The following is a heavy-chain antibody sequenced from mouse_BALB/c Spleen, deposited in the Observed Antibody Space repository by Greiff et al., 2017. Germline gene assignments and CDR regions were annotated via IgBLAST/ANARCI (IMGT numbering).Heavy chain of an antibody. Sequence: VQLQQSGAELAKPGASVKMSCKASGYTFTSYWMHWVKQRPGQGLEWIGYINPSTGYTEYNQKFKDKATLTADKSSSTAYMQLSSLTSEDSAVYYCARGDYYDWFAYWGQGTLVTVSA. CDR1: GYTFTSYW. D-gene: IGHD1-1*01. J-gene: IGHJ3*01. CDR3: ARGDYYDWFAY. CDR2: INPSTGYT. V-gene: IGHV1-7*01.